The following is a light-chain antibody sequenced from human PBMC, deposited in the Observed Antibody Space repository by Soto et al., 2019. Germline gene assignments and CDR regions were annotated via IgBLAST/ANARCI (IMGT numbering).Light chain of an antibody. V-gene: IGLV2-14*01. CDR2: EVS. Sequence: SALTQPASVSGSPGQSITISFTGTSSDVGNYKYVSWYQQHPGKAPKLMIYEVSNRPSGVSNRFSGSKSGNTASLTISGLQAEDETDYYCFSYTSSGTYVFGTGTKVTGL. J-gene: IGLJ1*01. CDR1: SSDVGNYKY. CDR3: FSYTSSGTYV.